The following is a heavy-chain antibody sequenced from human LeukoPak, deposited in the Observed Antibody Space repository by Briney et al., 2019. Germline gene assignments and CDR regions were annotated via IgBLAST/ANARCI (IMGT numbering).Heavy chain of an antibody. J-gene: IGHJ2*01. CDR1: GGSISGSY. V-gene: IGHV4-59*01. Sequence: SETLSLTCTVSGGSISGSYWNWIRQPPGKGLEWIGNIYNSGTTDYNPSLKSRVTISLDTSKNQISLKLSSVTAADTAVYFCARGKGPYWYFDLWGRGTLVTVSS. CDR3: ARGKGPYWYFDL. CDR2: IYNSGTT.